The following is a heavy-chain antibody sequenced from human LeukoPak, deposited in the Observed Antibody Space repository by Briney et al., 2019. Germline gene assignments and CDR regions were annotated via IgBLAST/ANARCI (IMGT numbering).Heavy chain of an antibody. V-gene: IGHV1-2*06. D-gene: IGHD2-15*01. CDR3: ASIGYCSGGSCYSIYYFDY. Sequence: GASVKVSCKASGYTFTGYYMHWVRQAPGQGLEWMGRINPNSGGTNYAQKFRGRVTMTRDTSISTAYMELSRLRSDDTAVYYCASIGYCSGGSCYSIYYFDYWGQGTLVTVSS. CDR1: GYTFTGYY. J-gene: IGHJ4*02. CDR2: INPNSGGT.